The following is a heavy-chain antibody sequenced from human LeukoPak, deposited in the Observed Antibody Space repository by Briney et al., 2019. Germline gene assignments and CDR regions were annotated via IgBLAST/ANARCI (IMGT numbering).Heavy chain of an antibody. CDR1: GFAFSTYE. CDR2: ISGTSGTI. D-gene: IGHD3-10*01. Sequence: GGSLRLSCAASGFAFSTYEMNWVRQAPGKGLEWLSYISGTSGTIYYADSVKGRFTISRDNAKSSLYLQMDSLRAEDTAVYYCARDSSIRGVRAGDYWGQGTLVTVSS. V-gene: IGHV3-48*03. J-gene: IGHJ4*02. CDR3: ARDSSIRGVRAGDY.